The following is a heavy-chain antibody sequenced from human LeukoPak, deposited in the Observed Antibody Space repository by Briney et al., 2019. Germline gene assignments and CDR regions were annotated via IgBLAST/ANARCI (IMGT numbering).Heavy chain of an antibody. CDR2: INPNSGGT. CDR3: ARAPSGYDVLDY. Sequence: ASVKVSCKASGYTFTGYYMHWVRQAPGQWLEWMGWINPNSGGTNYAQKFQGRVTMTRDTSISTAYMELSRLRSDDTAVYYCARAPSGYDVLDYWGQGTLVTVSS. CDR1: GYTFTGYY. V-gene: IGHV1-2*02. J-gene: IGHJ4*02. D-gene: IGHD5-12*01.